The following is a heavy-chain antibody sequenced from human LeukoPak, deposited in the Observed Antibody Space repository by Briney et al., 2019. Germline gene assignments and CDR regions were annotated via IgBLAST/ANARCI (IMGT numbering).Heavy chain of an antibody. CDR2: IRSSSSYI. J-gene: IGHJ4*02. D-gene: IGHD2-15*01. Sequence: GGSLRLSCAASGFTFSSYSMNWVRQAPGKGLEWVSSIRSSSSYIYYADSVKGRFTISRDNAKNSLYLQMNSLRAEDTAVYYCARAAMVVAATFLDYWGQGALVTVSS. CDR1: GFTFSSYS. V-gene: IGHV3-21*01. CDR3: ARAAMVVAATFLDY.